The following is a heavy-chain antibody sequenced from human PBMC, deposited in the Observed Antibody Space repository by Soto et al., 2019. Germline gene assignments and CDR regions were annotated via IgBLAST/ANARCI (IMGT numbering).Heavy chain of an antibody. Sequence: PGESLKISCHCFGYTFSNFWIAWVRQLPGKGLEWMGIIYPGDYETRYSPSFHGKVTISADRSIGTAYLQWSSLEASDSAFYFCARSPRSSPYFDYWGQGALVTVSS. CDR1: GYTFSNFW. CDR2: IYPGDYET. J-gene: IGHJ4*02. V-gene: IGHV5-51*01. CDR3: ARSPRSSPYFDY. D-gene: IGHD6-13*01.